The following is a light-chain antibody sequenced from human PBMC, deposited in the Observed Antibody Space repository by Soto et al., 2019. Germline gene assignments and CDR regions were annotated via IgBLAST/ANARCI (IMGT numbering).Light chain of an antibody. CDR3: QHYGSSRRT. CDR2: GAS. Sequence: EIVLTQSPGTLSLSPGERATLSCRASQSVTKSYLAWYQQKPGQAPRLLIYGASSRATGIPDRFSGSGSGTDFTLTISRLEPEDLGVYYCQHYGSSRRTFGQGTKVEIK. CDR1: QSVTKSY. V-gene: IGKV3-20*01. J-gene: IGKJ1*01.